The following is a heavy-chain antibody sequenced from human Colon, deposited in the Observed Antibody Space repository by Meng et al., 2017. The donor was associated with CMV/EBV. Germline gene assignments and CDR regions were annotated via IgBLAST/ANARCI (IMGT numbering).Heavy chain of an antibody. D-gene: IGHD1-1*01. Sequence: GESLKISCAASGFTFSSYSMNWVRQAPGKGLEWVSSISSSSGYIYYADSVKGRFTISRDNAKNSLYLQINSLRAEDTAVYYCARVPSLQPDAFDIWGQGTMVTVSS. CDR1: GFTFSSYS. V-gene: IGHV3-21*01. J-gene: IGHJ3*02. CDR2: ISSSSGYI. CDR3: ARVPSLQPDAFDI.